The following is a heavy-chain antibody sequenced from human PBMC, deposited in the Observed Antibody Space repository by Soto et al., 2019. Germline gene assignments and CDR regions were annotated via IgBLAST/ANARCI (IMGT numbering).Heavy chain of an antibody. Sequence: GEALEISCKGSGYSFTSYWIRWGRQMPGKSLEGMGIIYPGESDTRNSPSFQRQGPISADKSISTAYPQWHNLKASDTAQYYCTRTAAADKNYSGRDFWGKGTTVT. D-gene: IGHD6-13*01. V-gene: IGHV5-51*01. CDR2: IYPGESDT. J-gene: IGHJ6*04. CDR3: TRTAAADKNYSGRDF. CDR1: GYSFTSYW.